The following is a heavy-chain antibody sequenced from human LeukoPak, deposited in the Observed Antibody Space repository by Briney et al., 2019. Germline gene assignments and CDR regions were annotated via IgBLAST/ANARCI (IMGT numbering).Heavy chain of an antibody. V-gene: IGHV4-59*01. CDR1: GGSISSYY. CDR3: ARVDGTVTTSASFYYYGMDV. D-gene: IGHD4-17*01. J-gene: IGHJ6*02. Sequence: TSETLSLTCTVSGGSISSYYWSWIRQPPGKGLEWIGYIYYGGSTNYNPSLKSRVTISVDTSKNQFSLKLSSVTAADTAVYYCARVDGTVTTSASFYYYGMDVWGQGTTVTVSS. CDR2: IYYGGST.